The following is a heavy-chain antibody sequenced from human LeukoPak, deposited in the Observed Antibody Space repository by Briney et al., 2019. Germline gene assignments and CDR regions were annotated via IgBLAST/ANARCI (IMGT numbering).Heavy chain of an antibody. CDR2: ISGYSGHT. CDR1: GYTFTDYG. V-gene: IGHV1-18*01. CDR3: ARDTIRGTALPDAFDT. Sequence: ASVKVSCKASGYTFTDYGISWVRQAPGQGLEWMGWISGYSGHTNGAQKLRGRLTMTTDTSTNTAYMDLQSLRSDDTAVYYCARDTIRGTALPDAFDTGAKGQWSPSLQ. J-gene: IGHJ3*02. D-gene: IGHD1-7*01.